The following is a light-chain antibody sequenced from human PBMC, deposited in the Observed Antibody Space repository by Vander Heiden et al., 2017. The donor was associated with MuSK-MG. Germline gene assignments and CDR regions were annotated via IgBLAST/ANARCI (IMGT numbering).Light chain of an antibody. CDR1: SGDIGDYYY. V-gene: IGLV2-14*01. Sequence: QSALTQPASVSASPGQPITNSCIGSSGDIGDYYYVSWYQHNPGKGPKLLIFEVTNRPSGVSDRFSGSKAGNTASLTISGLQTDDEADYYCSSKSSSGTLVIFGGGTKVTVL. J-gene: IGLJ2*01. CDR2: EVT. CDR3: SSKSSSGTLVI.